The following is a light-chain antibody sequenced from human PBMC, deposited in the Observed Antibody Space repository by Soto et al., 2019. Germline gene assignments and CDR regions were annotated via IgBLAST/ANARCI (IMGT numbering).Light chain of an antibody. V-gene: IGLV2-14*03. Sequence: QSVLTQPASVSGSPGQSITISCTGTNSDIGGYNYVSWYQPHPGKAPKLMIYDVSNRPSGVSDRFSGSKSGNTASLTISGLKPEDEADYYCSSYTRSSTTAFGTGTKLTVL. CDR1: NSDIGGYNY. CDR3: SSYTRSSTTA. CDR2: DVS. J-gene: IGLJ1*01.